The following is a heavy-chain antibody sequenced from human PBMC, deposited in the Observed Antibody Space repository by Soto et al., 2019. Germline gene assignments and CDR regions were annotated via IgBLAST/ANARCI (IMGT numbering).Heavy chain of an antibody. V-gene: IGHV1-18*01. CDR3: ARGDIVLMLYATSGLDY. CDR2: ISAYNGNT. Sequence: QVQLVQSGAEVKKPGASVKVSCKASGYTFTSYGISWVRQAPGQGLEWMGWISAYNGNTNYAQKLQGRGTMTTDTSRSRDYMEMRSLRSDDTAVYYCARGDIVLMLYATSGLDYWCQGTLVTVSS. J-gene: IGHJ4*02. CDR1: GYTFTSYG. D-gene: IGHD2-8*01.